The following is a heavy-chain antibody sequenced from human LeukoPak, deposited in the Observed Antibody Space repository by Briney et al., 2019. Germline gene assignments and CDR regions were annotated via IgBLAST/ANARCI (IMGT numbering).Heavy chain of an antibody. CDR1: GFTFSSYA. CDR2: ISGSGGGT. Sequence: GGSLRLSCAASGFTFSSYAMSWVRQAPEKGLEWVSTISGSGGGTYYADSVKGRFTNSRDDSKNTLYLQMNSLRAEDTAVYYCARSYSSSRGTFDYWGQGTLVTVSS. V-gene: IGHV3-23*01. J-gene: IGHJ4*02. CDR3: ARSYSSSRGTFDY. D-gene: IGHD6-6*01.